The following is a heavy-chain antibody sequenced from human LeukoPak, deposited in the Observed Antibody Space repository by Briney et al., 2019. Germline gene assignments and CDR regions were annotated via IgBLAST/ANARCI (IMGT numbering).Heavy chain of an antibody. D-gene: IGHD3-3*01. CDR3: ARAYYDFWSGSYMDV. CDR2: IYTSGST. J-gene: IGHJ6*03. V-gene: IGHV4-4*07. Sequence: SETLSLTCTVSGGSISSYYWSWIRQPAGKGLEWIGRIYTSGSTNYNPSLKSRVTMSVDTSKNQFSLKLSSVTAADTAVYYCARAYYDFWSGSYMDVWGKGTTVTVSS. CDR1: GGSISSYY.